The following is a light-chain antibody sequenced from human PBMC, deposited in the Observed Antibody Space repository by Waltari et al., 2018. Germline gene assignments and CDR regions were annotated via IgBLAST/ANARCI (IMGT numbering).Light chain of an antibody. Sequence: EVVMTQSPVSLPVTLGQPASISCKSNQSLLYSDGNIYLNWLQQRPGQSPRRLIYKVSNRDSEVPDRFSATGSATDFTLKISRVEADDIGIYYCMQVSQWPHTFGPGTKLE. J-gene: IGKJ2*01. CDR2: KVS. CDR3: MQVSQWPHT. V-gene: IGKV2-30*01. CDR1: QSLLYSDGNIY.